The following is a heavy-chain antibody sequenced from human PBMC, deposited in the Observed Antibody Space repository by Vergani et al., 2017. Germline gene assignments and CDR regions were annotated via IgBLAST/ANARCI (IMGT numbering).Heavy chain of an antibody. D-gene: IGHD2-2*03. CDR1: GGSISSYY. V-gene: IGHV4-59*01. CDR3: ARVCGYCSSTGCYQYYFDY. CDR2: IYYSGST. Sequence: QVQLQESGPGLVKPSEALSLTCTVSGGSISSYYWSWIRQPPGKGLEWIGYIYYSGSTNYNPSLKSRVTISVDTSKNQFSLKLSSVTAADTAVYYCARVCGYCSSTGCYQYYFDYWGQGTLVTVSS. J-gene: IGHJ4*02.